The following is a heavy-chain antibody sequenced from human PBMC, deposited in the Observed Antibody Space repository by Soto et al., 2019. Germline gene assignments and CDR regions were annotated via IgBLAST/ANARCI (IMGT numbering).Heavy chain of an antibody. CDR1: GGFVSSYY. CDR3: ARHGGSTWVADY. Sequence: SETLSLTCTVSGGFVSSYYWSWIRQPPGKGLEWIGYIYYSGSPSYNPSLKSRVTISVDTSKNQFSLNLSSVTAADTAVYYCARHGGSTWVADYWGRGTLVTVSS. J-gene: IGHJ4*02. V-gene: IGHV4-59*08. CDR2: IYYSGSP. D-gene: IGHD3-3*01.